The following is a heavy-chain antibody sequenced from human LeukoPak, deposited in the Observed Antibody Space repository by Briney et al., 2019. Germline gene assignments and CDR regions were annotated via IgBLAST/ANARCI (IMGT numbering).Heavy chain of an antibody. J-gene: IGHJ4*02. CDR2: ISSSGSTI. Sequence: PGGSLRLSCAASGFTFSSYEMNWVRQAPGKGLEWVSYISSSGSTIYYADSVKGRFTISRDSAKNSLYLQMNSLRAEDTAVYYCARDSGYCSGGSCYSFDYWGQGTLVTVSS. CDR1: GFTFSSYE. CDR3: ARDSGYCSGGSCYSFDY. V-gene: IGHV3-48*03. D-gene: IGHD2-15*01.